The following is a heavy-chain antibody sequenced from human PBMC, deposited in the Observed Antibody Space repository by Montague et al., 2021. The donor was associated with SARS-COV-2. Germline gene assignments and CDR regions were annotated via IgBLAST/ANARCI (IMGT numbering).Heavy chain of an antibody. Sequence: SETLSLTCTVSASTNCRPYWRLTRQPPGTGLESIGHIYHSGGSNHKPSTVCRASISLDTPNNQFSLKMPSVNAADTAVYFCAASAWTNGYFDFWDQGFLVTVAS. CDR3: AASAWTNGYFDF. CDR2: IYHSGGS. D-gene: IGHD1/OR15-1a*01. CDR1: ASTNCRPY. V-gene: IGHV4-59*08. J-gene: IGHJ4*02.